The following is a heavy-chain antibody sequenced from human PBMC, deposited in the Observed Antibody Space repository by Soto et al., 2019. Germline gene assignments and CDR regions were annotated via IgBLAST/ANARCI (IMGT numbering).Heavy chain of an antibody. CDR2: IQYSGYS. V-gene: IGHV4-59*08. D-gene: IGHD3-10*01. Sequence: QVQLQESGPVLVKPSETLSRTCTVSGGSITNYYCSWLRQPPGKGLEWIGYIQYSGYSAYNLSLKRRVTMSMDTSKTHFSLMLESVTAADTAVYYCVRHGFGTLHGLVDVWGQGTTVIVPS. CDR3: VRHGFGTLHGLVDV. J-gene: IGHJ6*02. CDR1: GGSITNYY.